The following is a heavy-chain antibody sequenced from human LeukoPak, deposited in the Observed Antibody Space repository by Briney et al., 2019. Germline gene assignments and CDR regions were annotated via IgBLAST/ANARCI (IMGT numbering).Heavy chain of an antibody. CDR3: ASIMGFGEFQVPHQDDDAFDI. Sequence: SVKVSCEASGGTFSSYAISWVRQTPGQGLEWMGGVIPIFGTANYAQKFQGRVTITADESTSTAYMELSSLRSEDTAVYYCASIMGFGEFQVPHQDDDAFDIWGQGTMVTVSS. D-gene: IGHD3-10*01. J-gene: IGHJ3*02. CDR1: GGTFSSYA. CDR2: VIPIFGTA. V-gene: IGHV1-69*13.